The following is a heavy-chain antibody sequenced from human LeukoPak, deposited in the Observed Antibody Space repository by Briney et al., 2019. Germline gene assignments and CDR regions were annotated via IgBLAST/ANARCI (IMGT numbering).Heavy chain of an antibody. CDR1: GFTFSSYS. V-gene: IGHV3-48*01. CDR2: ISSSSSTI. J-gene: IGHJ4*02. D-gene: IGHD2-8*01. CDR3: AKDRNPRGTIVLMVYAPLPGVSGFDY. Sequence: GGSLRLSCAASGFTFSSYSMNWVRQAPGKGLEWVSYISSSSSTIYYADSVKGRFTISRDNSKNTLYLQMNSLRAEDTAVYYCAKDRNPRGTIVLMVYAPLPGVSGFDYWGQGTLVTVSS.